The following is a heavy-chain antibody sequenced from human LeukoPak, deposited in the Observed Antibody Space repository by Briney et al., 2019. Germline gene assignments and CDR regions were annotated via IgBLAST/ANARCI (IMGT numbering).Heavy chain of an antibody. CDR2: IWYDGSNK. J-gene: IGHJ4*02. CDR3: ARDLGYADY. CDR1: GFTFNSYA. V-gene: IGHV3-33*08. Sequence: GGSLRLSCAASGFTFNSYAMSEVRQAPGKGLEWVAVIWYDGSNKYYADSVKGRFTISRDNSKNTLYLQMNSLRAEDTAVYYCARDLGYADYWGQGTLVTVSS. D-gene: IGHD5-12*01.